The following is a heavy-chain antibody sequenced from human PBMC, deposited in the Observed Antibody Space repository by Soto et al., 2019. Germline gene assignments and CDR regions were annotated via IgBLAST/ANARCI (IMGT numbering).Heavy chain of an antibody. Sequence: PSETLSLTCTLSGGSISSGRYYWAWIRQPPGEGLEWIGSILYSGSTYYNPSLRSRVTISVDTSRNQLYLDLSSVTAADTAVYYCARPQTGKSNGSQFDPWGQGTLVTVSS. CDR3: ARPQTGKSNGSQFDP. D-gene: IGHD6-19*01. J-gene: IGHJ5*02. CDR2: ILYSGST. V-gene: IGHV4-39*01. CDR1: GGSISSGRYY.